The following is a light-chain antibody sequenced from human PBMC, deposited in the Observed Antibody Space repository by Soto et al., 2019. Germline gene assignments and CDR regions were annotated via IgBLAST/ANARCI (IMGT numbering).Light chain of an antibody. CDR3: RCYDGSMSGYV. CDR2: ENN. CDR1: SSNIGAGYE. J-gene: IGLJ1*01. Sequence: QSVLTQPPSASESPGQRVTISCTGSSSNIGAGYEVHWYQQLPGTAPKLIIYENNNRPSGVPDRFSGSKSGTSASLAIAWRRYEDDAEYYCRCYDGSMSGYVFGTGTKVTAL. V-gene: IGLV1-40*01.